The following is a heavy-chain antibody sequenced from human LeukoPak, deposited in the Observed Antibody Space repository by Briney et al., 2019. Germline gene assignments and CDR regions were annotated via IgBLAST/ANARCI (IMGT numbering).Heavy chain of an antibody. CDR3: ARVGGYYYGGY. CDR2: INHSGST. CDR1: GASFSGYY. J-gene: IGHJ4*02. D-gene: IGHD3-22*01. V-gene: IGHV4-34*01. Sequence: SETLSLTCAVYGASFSGYYWSWIRQPPGKGLEWIGEINHSGSTNYNPSLKSRVTISVNTSKNQFSLKLSSVTAADTAVYYCARVGGYYYGGYWGQGTLVTVSS.